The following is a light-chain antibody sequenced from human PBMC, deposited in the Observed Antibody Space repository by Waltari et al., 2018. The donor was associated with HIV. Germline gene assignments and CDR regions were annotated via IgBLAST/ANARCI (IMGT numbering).Light chain of an antibody. CDR1: HSYIGTNS. V-gene: IGLV1-47*01. Sequence: QPVFTPPPASSGTPGHGVTIPCSRSHSYIGTNSVYWSQHLTGMAPKLLIYRNNRRPSRIPDRFSGSRSGTSASLAISGLRSEDESDYYCATWDDSLIWVFGGGTKLTVL. J-gene: IGLJ3*02. CDR3: ATWDDSLIWV. CDR2: RNN.